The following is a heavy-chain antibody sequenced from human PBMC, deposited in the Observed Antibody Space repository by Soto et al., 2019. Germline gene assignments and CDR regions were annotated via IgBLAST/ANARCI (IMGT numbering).Heavy chain of an antibody. CDR3: NRGSEYDFWSGYL. CDR2: IVPMFGTS. Sequence: QERLVQSGAEVRKPGSSVKVSCKVTGGTSTRYAINWVRQAPXQGLEWMGGIVPMFGTSKYAQKFQGRVTITADTSTNIAYMELRSLRSEDTAVYYCNRGSEYDFWSGYLWGQGTLVSVSS. V-gene: IGHV1-69*06. D-gene: IGHD3-3*01. J-gene: IGHJ4*02. CDR1: GGTSTRYA.